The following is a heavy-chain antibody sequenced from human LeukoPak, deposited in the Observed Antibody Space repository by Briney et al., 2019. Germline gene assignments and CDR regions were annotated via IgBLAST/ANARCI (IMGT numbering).Heavy chain of an antibody. J-gene: IGHJ4*02. Sequence: GGSLRLSCAASGFTFSSYWMSWVRQAPGKGLEWVANIKQDGSEKYYVDSVKGRFTISRDNAKNTLSLQMNSLTAEDTAVYYCAKDRGTIFDVLNYHFDLWGQGVLVTVSS. CDR2: IKQDGSEK. V-gene: IGHV3-7*01. CDR1: GFTFSSYW. CDR3: AKDRGTIFDVLNYHFDL. D-gene: IGHD3-3*01.